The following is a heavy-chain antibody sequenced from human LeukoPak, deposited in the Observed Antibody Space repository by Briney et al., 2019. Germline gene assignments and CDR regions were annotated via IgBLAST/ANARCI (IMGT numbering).Heavy chain of an antibody. J-gene: IGHJ4*02. V-gene: IGHV4-61*01. CDR1: GGSVSSGSYY. CDR2: IYYSGST. Sequence: SETLSLTCTVSGGSVSSGSYYWSWIRQPPGKGLEWIGYIYYSGSTNYNPSLKSRVTISVDTSENQFSLKLSSVTAADTAVYYCARETYGRYFDYWGQGTLVTVSS. CDR3: ARETYGRYFDY. D-gene: IGHD4-17*01.